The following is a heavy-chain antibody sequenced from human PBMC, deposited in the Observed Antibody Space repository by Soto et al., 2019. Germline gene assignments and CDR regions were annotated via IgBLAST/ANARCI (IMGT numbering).Heavy chain of an antibody. J-gene: IGHJ4*02. CDR1: GFTFTNYA. D-gene: IGHD2-2*01. Sequence: EVQLLESGGGLVQPGGSLRLSCAASGFTFTNYAMSWVRQAPGKGLEWVSAIRAGGGATYYADSVKGRFSISRDNSMNTLYLQMNSLRAEDTAVYYCAKLPDSSSPSNNPFDYWGQGTLVTVSS. CDR3: AKLPDSSSPSNNPFDY. V-gene: IGHV3-23*01. CDR2: IRAGGGAT.